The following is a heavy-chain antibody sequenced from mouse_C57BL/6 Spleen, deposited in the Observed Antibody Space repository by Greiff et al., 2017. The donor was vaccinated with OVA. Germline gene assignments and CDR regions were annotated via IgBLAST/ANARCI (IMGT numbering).Heavy chain of an antibody. J-gene: IGHJ4*01. CDR2: IDPSDSYT. CDR3: ARQDDGYYVGYAMDY. CDR1: GYTFTSYW. V-gene: IGHV1-50*01. Sequence: QVQLQQPGAELVKPGASVKLSCKASGYTFTSYWMQWVKQRPGQGLEWIGEIDPSDSYTNYNQKFKGKATLTVDTSSSTAYMQLSSLTSEDSAVYYGARQDDGYYVGYAMDYWGQGTSVTVSS. D-gene: IGHD2-3*01.